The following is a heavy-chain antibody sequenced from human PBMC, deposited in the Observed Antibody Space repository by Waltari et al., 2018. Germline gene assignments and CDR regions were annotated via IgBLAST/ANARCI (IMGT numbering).Heavy chain of an antibody. V-gene: IGHV3-9*01. Sequence: EVQLVESGGGLVQPGRSLRLSCAASGFTFDDYAMHWVRQAPGKGLEWVSGISWNSGSIGYADSVKGRFTISRDNAKNSLYLQMNSLRAEDTALYYCAKGPTYYDFWSGYIGGGADAFDIWGQGTMVTVSS. CDR2: ISWNSGSI. CDR1: GFTFDDYA. CDR3: AKGPTYYDFWSGYIGGGADAFDI. D-gene: IGHD3-3*01. J-gene: IGHJ3*02.